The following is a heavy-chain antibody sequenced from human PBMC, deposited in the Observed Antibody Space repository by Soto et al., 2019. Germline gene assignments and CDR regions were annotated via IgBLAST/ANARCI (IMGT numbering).Heavy chain of an antibody. CDR3: ASGSIAAAGTGY. CDR1: GYTFTSYA. J-gene: IGHJ4*02. V-gene: IGHV1-46*01. Sequence: ASVKVSCKASGYTFTSYAMHWVRQAPGQGLEWMGIINPSGSSTSYAQKFQGRVTMTRDTSTSTVYMELSSLRSEDTAVYYCASGSIAAAGTGYWGQGTLVTVSS. CDR2: INPSGSST. D-gene: IGHD6-13*01.